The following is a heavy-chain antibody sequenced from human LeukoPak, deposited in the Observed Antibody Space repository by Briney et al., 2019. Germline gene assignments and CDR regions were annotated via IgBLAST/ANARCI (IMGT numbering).Heavy chain of an antibody. Sequence: PSETLSLTCAVYGGSFSGYYWSWIRQPPGKGLEWIGEINHSGSTNYNPSLKSRVTISVDTSKNQFSLKLSSVTAADTAVYYCAGLQLYCSSTSCYMRGGYYYYYMDVWGKGTTVTVSS. J-gene: IGHJ6*03. V-gene: IGHV4-34*01. D-gene: IGHD2-2*02. CDR2: INHSGST. CDR1: GGSFSGYY. CDR3: AGLQLYCSSTSCYMRGGYYYYYMDV.